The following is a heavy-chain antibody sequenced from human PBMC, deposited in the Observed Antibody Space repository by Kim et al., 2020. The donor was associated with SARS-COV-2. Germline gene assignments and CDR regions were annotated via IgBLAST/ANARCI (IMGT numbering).Heavy chain of an antibody. CDR2: ISSSSSYI. CDR3: ARELYDFWSGYQGYYYYGMDV. Sequence: GGSLRLSCAASGFTFSSYSMNWVRQAPGKGLEWVSSISSSSSYIYYADSVKGRFTISRDNAKNSLYLQMNSLRADDTAVYYCARELYDFWSGYQGYYYYGMDVWGQGTTVTVSS. D-gene: IGHD3-3*01. V-gene: IGHV3-21*01. J-gene: IGHJ6*02. CDR1: GFTFSSYS.